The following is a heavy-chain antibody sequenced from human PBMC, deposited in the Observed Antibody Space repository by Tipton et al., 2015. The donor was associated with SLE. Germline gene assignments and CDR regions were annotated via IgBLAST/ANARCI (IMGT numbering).Heavy chain of an antibody. CDR3: ARKSPPDCSGGTCYSGEWFDP. D-gene: IGHD2-15*01. V-gene: IGHV3-23*03. CDR1: GFTFSKYD. CDR2: IYSRGST. J-gene: IGHJ5*02. Sequence: SLRLSCAASGFTFSKYDMTWVRQPEGKGLEWVSVIYSRGSTKYADSAKGRFTISRDNSQNMLYLQMSDLRVEDTAVYYCARKSPPDCSGGTCYSGEWFDPWGQGTLVSVSS.